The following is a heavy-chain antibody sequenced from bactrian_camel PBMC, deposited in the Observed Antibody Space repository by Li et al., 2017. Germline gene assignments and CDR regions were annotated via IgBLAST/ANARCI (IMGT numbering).Heavy chain of an antibody. V-gene: IGHV3S6*01. J-gene: IGHJ4*01. D-gene: IGHD6*01. Sequence: HVQLVESGGGSVQAGGSLTLSCVASGATHMSSFCMAWFRQIPGNEREGVASIAQDGRATYADSLEGRFTISKDNARHTLYLQMNSLKPEDTGMYYCAADQLYGTCRDVLDFPARGQGTQVTVS. CDR3: AADQLYGTCRDVLDFPA. CDR2: IAQDGRAT. CDR1: GATHMSSFC.